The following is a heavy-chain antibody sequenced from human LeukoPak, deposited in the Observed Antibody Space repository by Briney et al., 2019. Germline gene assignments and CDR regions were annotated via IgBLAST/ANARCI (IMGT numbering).Heavy chain of an antibody. CDR3: AKERGVWGSYMSFDY. CDR1: GFTFSSYA. Sequence: GGSLRLSCAASGFTFSSYAMSWVRQAPGRGLEWVSAISGSGGSTYYADSVKGRFTISRDNSKNTLYLQMNSLRAEDTAVYYCAKERGVWGSYMSFDYWGQGTLVTVSS. J-gene: IGHJ4*02. V-gene: IGHV3-23*01. CDR2: ISGSGGST. D-gene: IGHD3-16*01.